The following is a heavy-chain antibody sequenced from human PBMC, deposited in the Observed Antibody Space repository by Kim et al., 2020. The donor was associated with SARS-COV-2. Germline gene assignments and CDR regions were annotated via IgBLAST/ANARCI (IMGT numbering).Heavy chain of an antibody. J-gene: IGHJ4*02. V-gene: IGHV1-2*02. CDR1: GYTFTGYF. D-gene: IGHD2-2*02. CDR2: INPNSGDT. CDR3: ARLSCSSASCYMFDS. Sequence: ASVKVSCKASGYTFTGYFVFWVRQAPGQGLEWMGWINPNSGDTNYAQKFQGRVTMTRDTSISTAYMELSRLRSDDTAVYYCARLSCSSASCYMFDSWGQGTLVPVPS.